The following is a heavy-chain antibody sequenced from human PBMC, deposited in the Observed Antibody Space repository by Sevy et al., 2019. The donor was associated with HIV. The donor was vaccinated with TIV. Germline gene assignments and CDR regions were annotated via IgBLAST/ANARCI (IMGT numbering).Heavy chain of an antibody. D-gene: IGHD6-19*01. CDR3: ARVGVISSGWFYFDY. CDR2: IYSAGPT. V-gene: IGHV3-53*01. CDR1: GFIVSSNY. J-gene: IGHJ4*02. Sequence: GGSLRLSCVASGFIVSSNYMSWVRQAPGKVLEWVSVIYSAGPTYYVDSVKGRFTISRDNSKNTLYLQMNSLRADDTAVYYCARVGVISSGWFYFDYWGQGALVTVSS.